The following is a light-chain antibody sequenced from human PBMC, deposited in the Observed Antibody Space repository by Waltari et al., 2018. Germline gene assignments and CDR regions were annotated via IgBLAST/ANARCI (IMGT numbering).Light chain of an antibody. CDR3: SSYISSSTLEL. CDR1: SSDVGGYNY. V-gene: IGLV2-14*03. Sequence: QSALTQPASGSGSPGQSITIPCTGTSSDVGGYNYVPGYQQHPGKAPKLMIYDVSNRPSGVSNRFSGSKSGNTASLTISGLQAEDEADYYCSSYISSSTLELFGGGTSLTVL. CDR2: DVS. J-gene: IGLJ2*01.